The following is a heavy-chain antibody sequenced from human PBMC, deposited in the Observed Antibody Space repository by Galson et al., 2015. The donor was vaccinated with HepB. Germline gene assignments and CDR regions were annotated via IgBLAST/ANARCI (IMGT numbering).Heavy chain of an antibody. CDR1: GFSLSSYS. V-gene: IGHV3-48*01. J-gene: IGHJ4*02. D-gene: IGHD5-18*01. CDR2: ISSSSSTI. Sequence: SLRLSCAASGFSLSSYSMNWVRQAPGKGLEWVSYISSSSSTIYYADSVKGRFTISRDNAKNSLYLQMNSLRAEDTAVYYCARGSVGYSYGSGYWGQGTLVTVSS. CDR3: ARGSVGYSYGSGY.